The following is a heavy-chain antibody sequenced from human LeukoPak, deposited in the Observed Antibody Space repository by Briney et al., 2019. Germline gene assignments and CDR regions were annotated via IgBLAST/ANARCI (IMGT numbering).Heavy chain of an antibody. J-gene: IGHJ4*02. CDR1: GFTFSSYS. CDR3: ARGDSSGYYYVV. V-gene: IGHV3-21*04. Sequence: GGSLRLSCVASGFTFSSYSMNWVRQAPGKGLEWVSSISSSSSYIYYADSVQGRFTISRDNSKNTLYVQMNSLRAEDTAVYYCARGDSSGYYYVVWGQGTLVTVSS. CDR2: ISSSSSYI. D-gene: IGHD3-22*01.